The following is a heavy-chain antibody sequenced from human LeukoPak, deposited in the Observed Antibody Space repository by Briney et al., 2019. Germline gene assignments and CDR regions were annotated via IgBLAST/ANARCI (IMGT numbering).Heavy chain of an antibody. Sequence: ASVKVSCKAPGGTFISYAISWVRQAPGQGLEWMGGIIPIFGAANYAQKFQGRVTITADESTSTAYMELSSLRSEDTAVYYCARSAYYYDSSGDTFDYWGQGTLVTVSS. CDR3: ARSAYYYDSSGDTFDY. D-gene: IGHD3-22*01. CDR2: IIPIFGAA. J-gene: IGHJ4*02. CDR1: GGTFISYA. V-gene: IGHV1-69*13.